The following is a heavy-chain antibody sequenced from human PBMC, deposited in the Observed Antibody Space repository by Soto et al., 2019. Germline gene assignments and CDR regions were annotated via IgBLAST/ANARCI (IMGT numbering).Heavy chain of an antibody. CDR3: AKDKVPLVVTAPLDY. CDR1: GFTFSSYG. J-gene: IGHJ4*02. D-gene: IGHD2-21*02. CDR2: ISYDGSNK. V-gene: IGHV3-30*18. Sequence: QVQLVESGGGVVQPGRSLRLSCAASGFTFSSYGMHWVRQAPGKGLEWVAVISYDGSNKYYADSVKGRFTISRDNSKNTLYLQMNSLRAEDTAVYYCAKDKVPLVVTAPLDYWGQGTLVTVSS.